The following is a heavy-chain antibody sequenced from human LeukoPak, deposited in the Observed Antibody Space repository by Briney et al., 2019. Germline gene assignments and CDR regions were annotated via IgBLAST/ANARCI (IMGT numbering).Heavy chain of an antibody. D-gene: IGHD2-2*01. CDR3: ARVQSCSSTSCYISDDAFDI. Sequence: GGSLRLSCAASGFTFSSYALGWIRQAPGKGLEWVSSILNSSYIYYSDSVKGRFTISRDNAKNSLYLQMNSLRAEDTAVYYCARVQSCSSTSCYISDDAFDIWGQGTMVTVSS. CDR1: GFTFSSYA. CDR2: ILNSSYI. V-gene: IGHV3-21*01. J-gene: IGHJ3*02.